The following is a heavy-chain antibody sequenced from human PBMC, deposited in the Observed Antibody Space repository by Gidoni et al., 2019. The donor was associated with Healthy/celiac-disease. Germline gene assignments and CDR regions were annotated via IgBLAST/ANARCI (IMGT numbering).Heavy chain of an antibody. D-gene: IGHD3-22*01. Sequence: QVQLQQWGAGRLKPSETLSLTCAVYGGSFSGYYWSWIRQPPGKGLEWIGEINHSGSTNYNPSLKSRVTISVDTSKTQFSLKLSSVTAADTAVYYCARVGREFAIVVPPGYFDYWGQGTLVTVSS. J-gene: IGHJ4*02. CDR2: INHSGST. CDR3: ARVGREFAIVVPPGYFDY. CDR1: GGSFSGYY. V-gene: IGHV4-34*01.